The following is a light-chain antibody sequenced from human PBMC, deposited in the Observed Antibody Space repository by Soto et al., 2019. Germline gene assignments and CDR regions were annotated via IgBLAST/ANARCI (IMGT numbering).Light chain of an antibody. CDR1: QSIDNW. J-gene: IGKJ2*01. CDR2: DAS. Sequence: DIEMSLSPSPLFASIGDRGSFTCRASQSIDNWVAWDQQKPGKATQLLIYDASRVKTAVTSRSTASGSGTECNRTINTLQADDSATDVCQHFNGSAYTVGRGTQVDI. V-gene: IGKV1-5*01. CDR3: QHFNGSAYT.